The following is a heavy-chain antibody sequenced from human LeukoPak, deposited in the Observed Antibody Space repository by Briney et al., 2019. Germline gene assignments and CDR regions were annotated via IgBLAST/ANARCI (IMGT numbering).Heavy chain of an antibody. CDR1: GLTFSSYE. D-gene: IGHD3-10*02. Sequence: GGSLRLSCAASGLTFSSYEMNWVRQAPGKGLERVSYISSSGSTIYYADSVKGRFTISRDNAKNSLYLQMNSLRAEDTAVYYCAELGIAMIGGVWGKGTTVTISS. CDR3: AELGIAMIGGV. V-gene: IGHV3-48*03. J-gene: IGHJ6*04. CDR2: ISSSGSTI.